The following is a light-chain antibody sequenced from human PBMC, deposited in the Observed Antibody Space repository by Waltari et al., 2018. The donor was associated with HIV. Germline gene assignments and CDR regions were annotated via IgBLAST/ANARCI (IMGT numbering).Light chain of an antibody. Sequence: DIVLTHVSLSLPVTLGPPASISWGSRRSLVYSHGITYLNWVHQRPGQSPRRLIYKVSNRYSWVPDRFSGSVSGTDFTLKISRVEAEDVGVYYCMQGSYWPQTFGQGTKLELK. CDR3: MQGSYWPQT. CDR2: KVS. CDR1: RSLVYSHGITY. V-gene: IGKV2-30*01. J-gene: IGKJ2*01.